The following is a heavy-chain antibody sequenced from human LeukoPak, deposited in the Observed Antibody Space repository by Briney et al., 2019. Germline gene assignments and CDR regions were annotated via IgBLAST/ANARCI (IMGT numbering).Heavy chain of an antibody. CDR3: AKGRYSYGPHYYFGY. J-gene: IGHJ4*02. CDR1: GFTFSSYG. D-gene: IGHD5-18*01. CDR2: ISYDGSNK. Sequence: GRSLRLSCAASGFTFSSYGMHWVRQAPGKGLEWVAVISYDGSNKYYADSVKGRFTISRDNSKNTLYLQMNSLRAEDTAVYYCAKGRYSYGPHYYFGYWGQGTLVTVSS. V-gene: IGHV3-30*18.